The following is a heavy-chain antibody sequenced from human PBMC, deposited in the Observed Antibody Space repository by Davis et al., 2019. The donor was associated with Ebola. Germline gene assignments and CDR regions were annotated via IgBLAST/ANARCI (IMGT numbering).Heavy chain of an antibody. Sequence: SETLSLTCAVYGGSFSGYYWSWIRQPPGKGLEWLGEINHSGSTNYNPSLKSRVTISVDTSKNQFSLKLSSMTAADTAVYYCARTPWIAVAGLNNDNYYYYYYMDVWGKGTTVTVSS. CDR2: INHSGST. CDR1: GGSFSGYY. CDR3: ARTPWIAVAGLNNDNYYYYYYMDV. D-gene: IGHD6-19*01. J-gene: IGHJ6*03. V-gene: IGHV4-34*01.